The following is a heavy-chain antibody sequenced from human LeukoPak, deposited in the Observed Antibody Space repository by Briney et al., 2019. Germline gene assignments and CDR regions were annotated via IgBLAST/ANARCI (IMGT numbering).Heavy chain of an antibody. Sequence: ASVKVSCKASGYTFTSYDINWVRQAPGQGLEWMGIINPSGGSTSYAQKFQGRVTMTRDTSTSTVYMELSSLRSEDTAVYYCACLGYYDSSGTTNYYYMDVWGKGTTVTVSS. D-gene: IGHD3-22*01. CDR2: INPSGGST. CDR3: ACLGYYDSSGTTNYYYMDV. CDR1: GYTFTSYD. V-gene: IGHV1-46*01. J-gene: IGHJ6*03.